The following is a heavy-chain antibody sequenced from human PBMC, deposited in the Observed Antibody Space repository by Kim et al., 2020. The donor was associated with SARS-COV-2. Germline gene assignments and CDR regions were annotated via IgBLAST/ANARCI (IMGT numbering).Heavy chain of an antibody. V-gene: IGHV1-18*04. J-gene: IGHJ4*02. CDR1: GYTFTSYG. Sequence: ASVKVSCKASGYTFTSYGISWVRQAPGQGLEWMGWISAYNGNTNYAQKLQGRVTMTTDTSTSTAYMELRSLRSDDTAVYYCARDYLDDSSGYSTFDYWGQGTLVTVSS. CDR2: ISAYNGNT. CDR3: ARDYLDDSSGYSTFDY. D-gene: IGHD3-22*01.